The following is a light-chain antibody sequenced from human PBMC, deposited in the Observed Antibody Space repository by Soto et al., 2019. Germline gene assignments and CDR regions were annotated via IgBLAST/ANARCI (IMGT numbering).Light chain of an antibody. CDR1: QSISTY. CDR3: QQNYRTPQT. V-gene: IGKV1-39*01. J-gene: IGKJ1*01. Sequence: DIQMTQSPSSLSASVGDRDTITCRASQSISTYLNWYQQKPGKAPKLLIFAASSLQSGVPSRFSGSGSVTDFTLIISSMQPEDFATYYCQQNYRTPQTFGQGTKVEVK. CDR2: AAS.